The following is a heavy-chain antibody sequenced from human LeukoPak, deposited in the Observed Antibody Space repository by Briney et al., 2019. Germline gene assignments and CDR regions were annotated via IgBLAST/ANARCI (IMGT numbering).Heavy chain of an antibody. Sequence: GASVKVSCKASGYTFTSYAMNWVRQAPGQGLEWMGWISAYNGNTNYAQKLQGRVTMTTDTSTSTAYMELRSLRSDDTAVYYCARDCGGDCYIRGTDYWGQGTLVTVSS. V-gene: IGHV1-18*01. D-gene: IGHD2-21*02. CDR2: ISAYNGNT. J-gene: IGHJ4*02. CDR1: GYTFTSYA. CDR3: ARDCGGDCYIRGTDY.